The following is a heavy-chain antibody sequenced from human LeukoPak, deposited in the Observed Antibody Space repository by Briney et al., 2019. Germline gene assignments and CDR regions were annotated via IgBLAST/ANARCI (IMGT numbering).Heavy chain of an antibody. Sequence: GGSLRLSCAASGFTFSGYYMSWIRQAPGEGLEWVSYISSSGSTIYYADSVKGRFTISRDNAKNSLYLQMNSLRAEDTAVYYCARSPVYYGSGSYYNIDYWGQGTLVTVSS. CDR2: ISSSGSTI. CDR3: ARSPVYYGSGSYYNIDY. CDR1: GFTFSGYY. J-gene: IGHJ4*02. V-gene: IGHV3-11*01. D-gene: IGHD3-10*01.